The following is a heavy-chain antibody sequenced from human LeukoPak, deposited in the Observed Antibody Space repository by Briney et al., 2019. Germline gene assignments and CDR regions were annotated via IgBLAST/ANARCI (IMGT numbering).Heavy chain of an antibody. CDR1: GGSFSGYY. D-gene: IGHD1-26*01. CDR2: IYYSGST. CDR3: ATSGSYRIYFFDY. J-gene: IGHJ4*02. V-gene: IGHV4-34*01. Sequence: SETLSLTCAVYGGSFSGYYWSWIRQPPGKGLEWIGSIYYSGSTYYTPSLKSRVTISVDTSKNQFSLKLSSVTAADSAVYYCATSGSYRIYFFDYWGQGTLVTVSS.